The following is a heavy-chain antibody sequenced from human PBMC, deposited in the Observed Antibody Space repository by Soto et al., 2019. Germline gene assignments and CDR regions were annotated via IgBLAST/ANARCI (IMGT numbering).Heavy chain of an antibody. CDR2: ISDSGDSA. CDR3: ARPYGGKIGDAPDL. J-gene: IGHJ3*01. V-gene: IGHV3-23*01. CDR1: VFTFSIYG. D-gene: IGHD2-15*01. Sequence: GGSLRLSCAASVFTFSIYGMSWVRQVPGKGLEWVSTISDSGDSAYYADSVKGRFTISRDNSQNTLYLQMNSLRAEDTAVYYCARPYGGKIGDAPDLWGQGTMVTVSS.